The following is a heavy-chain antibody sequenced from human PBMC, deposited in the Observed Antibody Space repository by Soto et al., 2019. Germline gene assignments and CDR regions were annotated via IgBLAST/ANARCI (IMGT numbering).Heavy chain of an antibody. D-gene: IGHD6-13*01. CDR1: GYSFTSYW. Sequence: GESLKISCKGSGYSFTSYWISWVRQMPGKGLEWMGRIDPSDSYTNYSPSFQGHVTISADKSISTAYLQWSSLKASDTAMYYCASSSSWYRRVNYYYYGMDVWGQGTTVTVSS. CDR3: ASSSSWYRRVNYYYYGMDV. V-gene: IGHV5-10-1*01. J-gene: IGHJ6*02. CDR2: IDPSDSYT.